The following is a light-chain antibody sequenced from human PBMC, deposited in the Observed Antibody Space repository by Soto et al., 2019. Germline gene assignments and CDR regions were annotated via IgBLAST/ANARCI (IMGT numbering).Light chain of an antibody. CDR3: QQYGRSPRT. J-gene: IGKJ1*01. CDR2: GAS. CDR1: QSVSSSY. V-gene: IGKV3-20*01. Sequence: EIVLTQSPGTLSLSPGERATLSCRASQSVSSSYLAWYQQKPGHAPRLLIYGASSRATAIPDRFSGSGSGTDFTLTISRLEPEDFAVYYCQQYGRSPRTFGQGTKVEIK.